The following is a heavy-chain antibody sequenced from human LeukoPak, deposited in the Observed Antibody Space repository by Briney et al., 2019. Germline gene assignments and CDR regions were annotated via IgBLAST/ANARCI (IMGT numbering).Heavy chain of an antibody. CDR1: GFTFRSYE. D-gene: IGHD5-18*01. V-gene: IGHV3-23*01. J-gene: IGHJ4*01. CDR2: ISGSGGST. Sequence: SGGSLRLSCVASGFTFRSYEMNWVRQAPGKGLEWVSGISGSGGSTYYADSVRGRFTISRDSSKNTLYLQMNTLRAEDTAVYYCAKGALRGYTYGYTPYYFDYWGHGTLVTVSS. CDR3: AKGALRGYTYGYTPYYFDY.